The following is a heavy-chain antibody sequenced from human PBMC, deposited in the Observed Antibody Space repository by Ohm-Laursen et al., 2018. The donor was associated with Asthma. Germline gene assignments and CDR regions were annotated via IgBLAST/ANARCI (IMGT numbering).Heavy chain of an antibody. CDR1: GYTFSRYS. CDR2: ISYDGSNK. V-gene: IGHV3-30*03. CDR3: ARGPYDSSAYYYTFDY. J-gene: IGHJ4*02. Sequence: SLRLSCSASGYTFSRYSIHWVRQAPGKGLEWVAVISYDGSNKYYADSVKGRFTTSRDKSKNTLYLQMNSLRAEDTAVYYCARGPYDSSAYYYTFDYWGQGTLVTVSS. D-gene: IGHD3-22*01.